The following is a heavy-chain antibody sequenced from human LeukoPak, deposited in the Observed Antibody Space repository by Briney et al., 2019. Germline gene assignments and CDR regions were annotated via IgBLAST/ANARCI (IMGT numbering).Heavy chain of an antibody. CDR1: GFTVSSNE. CDR2: ISPDGTTT. Sequence: GGSLRPSCAASGFTVSSNEMSWVRQAPGKGLEWVSRISPDGTTTASADSVKGRFTISRDNAKNTLYLQLNSLSAEDTALYYCASKVGNSGHGWFHAWGQGSLVIVSS. J-gene: IGHJ5*02. V-gene: IGHV3-74*01. CDR3: ASKVGNSGHGWFHA. D-gene: IGHD1-26*01.